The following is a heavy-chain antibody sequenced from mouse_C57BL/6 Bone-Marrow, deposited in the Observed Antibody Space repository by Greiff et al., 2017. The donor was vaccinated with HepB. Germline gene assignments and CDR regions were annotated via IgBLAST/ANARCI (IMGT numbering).Heavy chain of an antibody. CDR3: ARHGYGSSPFAY. Sequence: EVMLVESGGDLVKPGGSLKLSCAASGFTFSSYGMSWVRQTPDKRLEWVATISSGGSYTYYPDSVKGRFTISRDNAKNTLYLQISSLKSEDTAMYYCARHGYGSSPFAYWGQGTLVTVSA. D-gene: IGHD1-1*01. J-gene: IGHJ3*01. V-gene: IGHV5-6*01. CDR1: GFTFSSYG. CDR2: ISSGGSYT.